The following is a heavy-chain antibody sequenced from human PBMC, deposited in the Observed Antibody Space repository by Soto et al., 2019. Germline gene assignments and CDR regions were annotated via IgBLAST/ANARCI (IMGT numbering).Heavy chain of an antibody. CDR1: GFTFSSYG. CDR3: AREIKYSSSWSIYYYYGMDV. CDR2: IWYDGSNK. Sequence: GGSLRLSCAASGFTFSSYGMHWVRQAPGKGLEWVAVIWYDGSNKYYADSVKGRFTISRDNSKNTRYLQMNSLRAEDTAVYYCAREIKYSSSWSIYYYYGMDVWGQGTTVTVSS. V-gene: IGHV3-33*01. J-gene: IGHJ6*02. D-gene: IGHD6-13*01.